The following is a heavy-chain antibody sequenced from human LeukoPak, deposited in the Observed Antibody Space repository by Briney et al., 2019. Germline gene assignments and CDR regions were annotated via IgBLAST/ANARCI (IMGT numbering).Heavy chain of an antibody. Sequence: GASVKVSCKASGYTFSSYQLHWVRLAPGQGLEWMGIINPSVGSTDYSQKFQGRVTMTRDTSTSTVYMELYSLRSEDTAVYYCARAAPRGGTFSAYFDNWGQGTLVTVSS. D-gene: IGHD1-26*01. J-gene: IGHJ4*02. V-gene: IGHV1-46*01. CDR1: GYTFSSYQ. CDR2: INPSVGST. CDR3: ARAAPRGGTFSAYFDN.